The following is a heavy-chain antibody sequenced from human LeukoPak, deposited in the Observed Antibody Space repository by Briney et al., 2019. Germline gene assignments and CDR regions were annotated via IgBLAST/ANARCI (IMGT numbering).Heavy chain of an antibody. CDR1: GFTVSSNY. D-gene: IGHD3-10*01. J-gene: IGHJ3*02. CDR2: ISWNSGSI. Sequence: GGSLRLSCAASGFTVSSNYMSWVRQAPGKGLEWVSGISWNSGSIGYADSVKGRFTISRDNAKNSLYLQMNSLRAEDTALYYCAKDQVRGVITPYDAFDIWGQGTMVTVSS. V-gene: IGHV3-9*01. CDR3: AKDQVRGVITPYDAFDI.